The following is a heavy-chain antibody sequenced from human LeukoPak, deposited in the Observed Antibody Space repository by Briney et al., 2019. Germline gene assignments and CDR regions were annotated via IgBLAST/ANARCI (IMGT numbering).Heavy chain of an antibody. CDR3: ARHRSGSPLRYGLGGP. CDR2: IYYSGST. CDR1: GGSISSGDYY. Sequence: SETLSLTCTVSGGSISSGDYYWSWIRQPPGKGLEWIGYIYYSGSTYYNPSLKSRVTISVDTSKNQFSLKLSSVTAADTAVYYCARHRSGSPLRYGLGGPWGQGTLVTVSS. D-gene: IGHD3-10*01. V-gene: IGHV4-30-4*01. J-gene: IGHJ5*02.